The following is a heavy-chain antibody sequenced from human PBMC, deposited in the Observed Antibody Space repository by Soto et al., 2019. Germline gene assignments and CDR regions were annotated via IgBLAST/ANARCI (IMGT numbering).Heavy chain of an antibody. D-gene: IGHD2-15*01. V-gene: IGHV3-64D*06. CDR3: ARHYCSGPNCPFDP. CDR2: ISPTGGTT. CDR1: GFTFSTSP. Sequence: GGSLRLSCSASGFTFSTSPMHWVRQAPGKGLEYVSAISPTGGTTYYADSLKGRFTTSRDNSKSTLYLHMSSLSSVTAADTAIYYCARHYCSGPNCPFDPWGQGALVTVSS. J-gene: IGHJ5*02.